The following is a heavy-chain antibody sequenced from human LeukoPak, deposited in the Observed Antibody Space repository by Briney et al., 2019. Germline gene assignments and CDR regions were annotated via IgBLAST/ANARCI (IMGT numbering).Heavy chain of an antibody. CDR2: IKQDGSEK. D-gene: IGHD6-13*01. Sequence: GGSLRLSCAASGFTFSSYWMSWVRQAPGKGLEWVANIKQDGSEKYYVDSVKGRFTISRDNAKNSLYLQMNSQRAEDTAVYYCARRGRIAAAGTDQYYFDYWGQGTLVTVSS. CDR3: ARRGRIAAAGTDQYYFDY. CDR1: GFTFSSYW. V-gene: IGHV3-7*01. J-gene: IGHJ4*02.